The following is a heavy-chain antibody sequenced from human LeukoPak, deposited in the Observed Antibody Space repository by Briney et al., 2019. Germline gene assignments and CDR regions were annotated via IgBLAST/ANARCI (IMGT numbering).Heavy chain of an antibody. Sequence: SETLSLTCTVSGGSISSYYWSWIRQPAGKGLEWIERIYTSGSTNYNPSLKSRVTMSVDTSKNQFSLKLSSVTAADTAVYYCARANYPYCSSTSCYLDIWGQGTMVTVSS. CDR2: IYTSGST. V-gene: IGHV4-4*07. J-gene: IGHJ3*02. CDR3: ARANYPYCSSTSCYLDI. CDR1: GGSISSYY. D-gene: IGHD2-2*01.